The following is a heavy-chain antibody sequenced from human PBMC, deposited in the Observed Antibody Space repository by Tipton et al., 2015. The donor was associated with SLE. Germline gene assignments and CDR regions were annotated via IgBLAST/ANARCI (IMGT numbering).Heavy chain of an antibody. CDR2: IHTSGST. V-gene: IGHV4-61*02. J-gene: IGHJ4*02. CDR3: TRDNWVFTTTGTMV. CDR1: GGSISGTYY. D-gene: IGHD1-1*01. Sequence: TLSLTCTVSGGSISGTYYWNWIRQSAGKGLEWIGRIHTSGSTNYNPSLKSRVTISLDTSKNHFSLRLTSVTAADTAVYYCTRDNWVFTTTGTMVWGQGTLVTVSS.